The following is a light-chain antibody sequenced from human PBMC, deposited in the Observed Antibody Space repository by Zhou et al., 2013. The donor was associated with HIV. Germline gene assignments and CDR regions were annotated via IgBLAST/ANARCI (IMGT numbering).Light chain of an antibody. CDR2: GVS. Sequence: AIQLNQSPSSLSASVGDRVTITCRASQGIAAALAWYQQTSGKAPRLLIYGVSSLASGVPSRFSGSGSGTDFTLTISSLQSEDFAVYYCQQYNNWRPITFGQGTRLEIK. CDR1: QGIAAA. CDR3: QQYNNWRPIT. J-gene: IGKJ5*01. V-gene: IGKV1D-13*01.